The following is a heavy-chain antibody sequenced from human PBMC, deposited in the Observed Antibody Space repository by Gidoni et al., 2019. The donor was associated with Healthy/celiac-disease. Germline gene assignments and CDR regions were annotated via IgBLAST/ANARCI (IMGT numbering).Heavy chain of an antibody. CDR1: GYTLTELS. Sequence: QVQLVQSGAEVKKPGASVKVSCKVSGYTLTELSIHWVRQAPGKGLEWMGGFDPEDGETIYAQKFQGRVTMTEDTSTDTAYMELSSLRSEDTAVYYCATRGGLSVGEQVNYYYYGMDVWGQGTTVTVSS. V-gene: IGHV1-24*01. J-gene: IGHJ6*02. CDR3: ATRGGLSVGEQVNYYYYGMDV. CDR2: FDPEDGET. D-gene: IGHD1-26*01.